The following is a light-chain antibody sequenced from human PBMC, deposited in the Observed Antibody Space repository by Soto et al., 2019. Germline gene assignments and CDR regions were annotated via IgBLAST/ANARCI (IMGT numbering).Light chain of an antibody. CDR3: EMYNIAPLIT. CDR1: QDIGNH. CDR2: AAS. V-gene: IGKV1-27*01. J-gene: IGKJ5*01. Sequence: DIQMIQSPSSLSAYVGARVTISCRASQDIGNHLAWYQQKPGKVPKLLIHAASTLQSGVPSRFSGSGSATDFTLTISSLQPEDVATYFCEMYNIAPLITFGQGTRLEIK.